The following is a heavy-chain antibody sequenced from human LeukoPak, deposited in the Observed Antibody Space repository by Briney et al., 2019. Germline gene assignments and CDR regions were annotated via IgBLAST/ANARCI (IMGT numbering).Heavy chain of an antibody. Sequence: SETLSLTCAVSGYSISSGYYWGWIRQPPGKGLEWIGSIYHSGSTYYNPSLKSRVTISVDTSKNQFSLQLSSVTAADTAVYYCARDPFDYWGQGTLITVSS. CDR2: IYHSGST. J-gene: IGHJ4*02. V-gene: IGHV4-38-2*02. CDR3: ARDPFDY. CDR1: GYSISSGYY.